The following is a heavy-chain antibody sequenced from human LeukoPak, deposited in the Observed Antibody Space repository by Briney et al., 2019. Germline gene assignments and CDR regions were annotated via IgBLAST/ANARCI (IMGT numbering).Heavy chain of an antibody. V-gene: IGHV4-39*01. D-gene: IGHD2-2*01. CDR1: GGSISSSSYH. CDR3: ARGQKSTIVVVPAAYNWFDP. CDR2: IYYSGST. Sequence: SETLSLTCTVSGGSISSSSYHWGWIRQPPGKGLEWIGSIYYSGSTYYNPSLKSRVTVSVDTSKNQFSLKLSSVTAADTAVYYCARGQKSTIVVVPAAYNWFDPWGQGTLVTVSS. J-gene: IGHJ5*02.